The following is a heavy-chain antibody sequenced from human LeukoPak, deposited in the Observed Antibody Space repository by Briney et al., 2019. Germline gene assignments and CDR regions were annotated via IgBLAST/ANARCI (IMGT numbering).Heavy chain of an antibody. CDR3: ARGQKYTYGYTVTELGSRYFDY. D-gene: IGHD5-18*01. CDR2: IFYSGRT. CDR1: GGSLSSYY. Sequence: SETLSLTCTVSGGSLSSYYWNWIRQPPGEGLEYIGYIFYSGRTNYNPSLKSRVTISVDTSKNWFSLRLTSVTAADTAVYYCARGQKYTYGYTVTELGSRYFDYWGQGTLVTVSS. V-gene: IGHV4-59*01. J-gene: IGHJ4*02.